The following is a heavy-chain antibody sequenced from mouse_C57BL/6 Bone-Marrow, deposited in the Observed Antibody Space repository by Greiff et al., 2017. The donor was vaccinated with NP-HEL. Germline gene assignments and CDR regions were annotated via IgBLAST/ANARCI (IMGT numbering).Heavy chain of an antibody. V-gene: IGHV3-6*01. CDR2: ISYDGSN. J-gene: IGHJ2*01. Sequence: VQLKESGPGLVKPSQSLSLTCSVTGYSITSGYYWNWIRQFPGNKLEWMGYISYDGSNNYNPSLKNRISITRDTSKNQHFLKLNSVTTEDTATYYCARRLRSGDYWGQGTTLTVAS. D-gene: IGHD1-1*01. CDR1: GYSITSGYY. CDR3: ARRLRSGDY.